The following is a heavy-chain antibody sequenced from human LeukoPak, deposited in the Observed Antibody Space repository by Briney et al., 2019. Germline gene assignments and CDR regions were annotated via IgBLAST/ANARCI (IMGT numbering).Heavy chain of an antibody. CDR2: IYYSGST. CDR1: GGSISSGGYY. V-gene: IGHV4-31*03. J-gene: IGHJ4*02. D-gene: IGHD6-6*01. CDR3: AREGNIPSSSADY. Sequence: SETLSLTCTVSGGSISSGGYYWSWIRQHPGKGLEWIGYIYYSGSTYYNPSLKSRVTISVDTSRNQFSLKLSSVTAADTAVYYCAREGNIPSSSADYWGQGTLVTVSS.